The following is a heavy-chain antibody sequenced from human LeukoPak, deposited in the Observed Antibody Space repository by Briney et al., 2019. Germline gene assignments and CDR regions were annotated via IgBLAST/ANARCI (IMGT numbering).Heavy chain of an antibody. J-gene: IGHJ6*02. CDR3: ARDLSSSSPYYYYGMDV. D-gene: IGHD6-6*01. CDR1: GFTFSSYA. V-gene: IGHV3-30*04. CDR2: ISYDGSSK. Sequence: GGSLRLSCAASGFTFSSYAMHWVRQAPGKGLEWVAVISYDGSSKYYADSVKGRFTISRDNSKNTLYLQMNSLRAEDTAVYYCARDLSSSSPYYYYGMDVWGQGTTVTVSS.